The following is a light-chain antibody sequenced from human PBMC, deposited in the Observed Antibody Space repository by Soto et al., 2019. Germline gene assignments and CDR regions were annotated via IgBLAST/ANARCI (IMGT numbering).Light chain of an antibody. CDR1: SSDVGGYNH. CDR3: SSFTSSTTYV. V-gene: IGLV2-14*01. Sequence: QSVLTQPASGSGSPGQSITISCTGTSSDVGGYNHVSWYQQHPGKAPKLMIYDVSNRPSGVSNRFSGSKSGNTASLTISGLQAEDEADYYCSSFTSSTTYVFGTGTKVTV. CDR2: DVS. J-gene: IGLJ1*01.